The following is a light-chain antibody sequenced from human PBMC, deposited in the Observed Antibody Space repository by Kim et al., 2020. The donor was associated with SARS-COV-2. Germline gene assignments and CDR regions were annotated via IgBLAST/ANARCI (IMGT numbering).Light chain of an antibody. J-gene: IGLJ2*01. CDR1: SSDVCGYNY. CDR2: DVS. CDR3: SSYTGSGTLV. V-gene: IGLV2-14*03. Sequence: GQAITMSCTGTSSDVCGYNYVSWYQQYPGKVPKLLIYDVSNRPAGVSNRFSGTKSGNTASLTISGLQAEDEADYYCSSYTGSGTLVFGGGTKLTVL.